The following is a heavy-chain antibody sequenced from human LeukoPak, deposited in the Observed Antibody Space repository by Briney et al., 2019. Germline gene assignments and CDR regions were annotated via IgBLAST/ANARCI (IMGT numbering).Heavy chain of an antibody. V-gene: IGHV4-39*01. J-gene: IGHJ4*02. Sequence: KTSETLSLTCTVSGGSISSSSYYWGWIRQPPGQGLEWIGSIYYSGSTYYNPSLKSRVTICVDTSKNQFSLKLSSVTAADTAVYYCARLIKDYDSSGYIGYWGQGTLVTVSS. D-gene: IGHD3-22*01. CDR1: GGSISSSSYY. CDR2: IYYSGST. CDR3: ARLIKDYDSSGYIGY.